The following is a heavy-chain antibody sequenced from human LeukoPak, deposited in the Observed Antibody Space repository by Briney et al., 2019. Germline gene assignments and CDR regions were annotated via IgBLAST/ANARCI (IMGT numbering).Heavy chain of an antibody. Sequence: SETLSLTCTVSGGFISSSSYYWGWIRQPPGKGLEWIGSIYYSGSTYYNPSLKSRVTISVDTSKNQFSLKLSSVTAADTAVYYCARYPDPAMVLRDFDYWGQGTLVTVSS. D-gene: IGHD5-18*01. V-gene: IGHV4-39*01. CDR3: ARYPDPAMVLRDFDY. CDR2: IYYSGST. CDR1: GGFISSSSYY. J-gene: IGHJ4*02.